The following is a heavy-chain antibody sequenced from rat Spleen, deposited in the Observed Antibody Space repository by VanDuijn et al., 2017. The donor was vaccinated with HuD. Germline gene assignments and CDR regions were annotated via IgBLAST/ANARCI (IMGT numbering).Heavy chain of an antibody. J-gene: IGHJ2*01. CDR1: GFTFSDYD. CDR2: ISYDGSST. V-gene: IGHV5-7*01. CDR3: ARQMDTYYGYNYFDY. Sequence: EMQLVESGGGLVQPGRSLKLSCTASGFTFSDYDMAWVRQAPTKGLEWVATISYDGSSTYYRDSVKGRFTISRDNAKSTLYLQMDSLRSEDTATYYCARQMDTYYGYNYFDYWGQGVMVTVSS. D-gene: IGHD1-9*01.